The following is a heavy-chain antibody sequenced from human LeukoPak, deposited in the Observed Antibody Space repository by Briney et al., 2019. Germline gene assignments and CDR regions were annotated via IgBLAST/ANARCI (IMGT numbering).Heavy chain of an antibody. D-gene: IGHD5-18*01. CDR2: IYHSGST. V-gene: IGHV4-4*02. CDR1: GFTFSSYAM. Sequence: PGGSLRLSCAASGFTFSSYAMSWVRQAPGKGLEWIGEIYHSGSTNYNPSLKSRVTISVDKSKNQFSLKLSSVTAADTAVYYCARARMGDSYGYGYYFDYWGQGTLVTVSS. CDR3: ARARMGDSYGYGYYFDY. J-gene: IGHJ4*02.